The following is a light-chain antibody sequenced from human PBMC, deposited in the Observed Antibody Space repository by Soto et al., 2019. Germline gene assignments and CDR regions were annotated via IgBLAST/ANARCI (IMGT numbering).Light chain of an antibody. J-gene: IGKJ5*01. CDR1: QNINNW. Sequence: DIRSPQCPSFLSTSVGGRVYKNCRASQNINNWLAWYQQKAGKAPKLMIYDASSLESGVPSRFSGIAAGTDFTLSLRSLQPEECATYYCQQANSFPITFGQGTRREI. V-gene: IGKV1-5*01. CDR2: DAS. CDR3: QQANSFPIT.